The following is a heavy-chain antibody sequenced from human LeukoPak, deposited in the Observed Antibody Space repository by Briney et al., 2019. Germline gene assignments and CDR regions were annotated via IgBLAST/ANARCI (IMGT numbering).Heavy chain of an antibody. J-gene: IGHJ4*02. CDR1: GFTFSSYS. CDR3: ARYRVTGYYSIGTPPFDY. Sequence: GGSLRLSCAASGFTFSSYSMNWVRQAPGQGLEWVSSISSSSSYIYYADSVKGRFTISRDNAKNSLYLQMNSLRAEDTAVYYCARYRVTGYYSIGTPPFDYWGQGTLVTVSS. V-gene: IGHV3-21*01. D-gene: IGHD3-9*01. CDR2: ISSSSSYI.